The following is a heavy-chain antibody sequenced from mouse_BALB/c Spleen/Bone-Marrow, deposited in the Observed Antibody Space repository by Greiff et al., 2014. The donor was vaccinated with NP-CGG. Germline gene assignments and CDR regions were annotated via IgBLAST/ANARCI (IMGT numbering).Heavy chain of an antibody. CDR3: ASPHYYNSSPWWYFDV. D-gene: IGHD1-1*01. J-gene: IGHJ1*01. V-gene: IGHV5-6*01. CDR2: ISSGGSYT. Sequence: EVHLVESGGDLVKPGGSLKLSCAASGFTFSHFGMSWVRQTPDKRLEWVATISSGGSYTYYPDSLKGRFTISRDNAKNTLYLQMSSLKSEDTAMYYCASPHYYNSSPWWYFDVWGAGTTVTVSS. CDR1: GFTFSHFG.